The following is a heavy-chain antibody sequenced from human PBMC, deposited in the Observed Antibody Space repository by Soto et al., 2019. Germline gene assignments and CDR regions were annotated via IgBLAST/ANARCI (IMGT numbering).Heavy chain of an antibody. CDR1: GFTFSTYA. CDR2: ISGSGSSR. CDR3: AKELLRLGESLERYFDY. D-gene: IGHD3-10*01. V-gene: IGHV3-23*01. J-gene: IGHJ4*02. Sequence: GGSLRLSCAASGFTFSTYAMSWVRQAPGKGLEWVSAISGSGSSRYYADSAKCRFTISRDNSKNTLFLQLNSLRAEDTAVYYCAKELLRLGESLERYFDYWGQGTLVTVSS.